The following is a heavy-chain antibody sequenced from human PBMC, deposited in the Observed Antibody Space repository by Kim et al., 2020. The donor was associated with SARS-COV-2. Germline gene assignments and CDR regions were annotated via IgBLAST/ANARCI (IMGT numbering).Heavy chain of an antibody. Sequence: PSLTSRVTISVDTSKKQFSLKLTSVTAADTAVYYCARRSRGDGSPGYWGQGTLVTVSS. J-gene: IGHJ4*02. V-gene: IGHV4-39*01. D-gene: IGHD3-16*01. CDR3: ARRSRGDGSPGY.